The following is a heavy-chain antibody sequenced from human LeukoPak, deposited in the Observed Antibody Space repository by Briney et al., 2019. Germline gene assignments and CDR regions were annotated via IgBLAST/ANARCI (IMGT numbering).Heavy chain of an antibody. CDR3: ARGSYGYKPYAFDY. Sequence: GGSLRLSCAASGFTFSSYGMHWVRQAPGKGLEWVAVIWYDGSNKYYADPVKGRFTISRDNSKNTLYLQMNSLRAEDTAVYYCARGSYGYKPYAFDYWGQGTLVTVSS. CDR2: IWYDGSNK. V-gene: IGHV3-33*01. D-gene: IGHD5-18*01. J-gene: IGHJ4*02. CDR1: GFTFSSYG.